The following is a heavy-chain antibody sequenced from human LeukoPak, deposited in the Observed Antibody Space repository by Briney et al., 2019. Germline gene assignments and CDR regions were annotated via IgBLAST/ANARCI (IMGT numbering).Heavy chain of an antibody. D-gene: IGHD3-9*01. V-gene: IGHV3-66*01. J-gene: IGHJ4*02. Sequence: GGSLRLSCAASGFTVSSNYMSWVLQAPGKGLEWVSVIYSGGSTYYADSVKGRFTISRDNSKNTLYLQMNSLRAEDTAVYYCASSYRLRYFDWLPAPIDYWGQGTLVTVSS. CDR2: IYSGGST. CDR1: GFTVSSNY. CDR3: ASSYRLRYFDWLPAPIDY.